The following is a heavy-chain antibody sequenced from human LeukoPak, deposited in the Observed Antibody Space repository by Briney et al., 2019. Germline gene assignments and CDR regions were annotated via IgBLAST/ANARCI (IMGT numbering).Heavy chain of an antibody. CDR1: GFTFSDYY. CDR3: AKVPSSTAFDY. J-gene: IGHJ4*02. CDR2: ISGSGGST. V-gene: IGHV3-23*01. Sequence: GGSLRLSCAASGFTFSDYYMSWIRQAPGKGLEWVSAISGSGGSTYYADSVKGRFTISRDNSKNTLYLQMNSLRAEDTAVYYCAKVPSSTAFDYWGQGTLVTVSS.